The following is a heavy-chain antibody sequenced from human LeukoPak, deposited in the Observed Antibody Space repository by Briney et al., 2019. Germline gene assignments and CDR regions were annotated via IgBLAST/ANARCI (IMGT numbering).Heavy chain of an antibody. CDR3: ARDSPMVRGVIHYYYGMDV. D-gene: IGHD3-10*01. J-gene: IGHJ6*02. CDR2: IYYSGST. CDR1: TDSISSGSYY. Sequence: SETLSLTCSVSTDSISSGSYYWSWIRQPPGKGLEWIGYIYYSGSTNYNPSLKSRVTISVDTSKNQFSLKLSSVTAADTAVYYCARDSPMVRGVIHYYYGMDVWGQGTTVTVSS. V-gene: IGHV4-61*01.